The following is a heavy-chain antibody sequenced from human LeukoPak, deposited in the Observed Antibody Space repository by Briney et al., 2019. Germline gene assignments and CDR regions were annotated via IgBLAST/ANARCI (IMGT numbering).Heavy chain of an antibody. D-gene: IGHD5-18*01. CDR3: ARDGYGLDTPMVSTNFDY. CDR2: TSYDGRNK. CDR1: GLIVSSNY. J-gene: IGHJ4*02. Sequence: GGSLRLSCAASGLIVSSNYMSWVRQAPGKGLEWVAVTSYDGRNKYYADSAKGRFTISRDNSKNTLYLQMNSLRPEDTAVYYCARDGYGLDTPMVSTNFDYWGQGTLVTVSS. V-gene: IGHV3-30*03.